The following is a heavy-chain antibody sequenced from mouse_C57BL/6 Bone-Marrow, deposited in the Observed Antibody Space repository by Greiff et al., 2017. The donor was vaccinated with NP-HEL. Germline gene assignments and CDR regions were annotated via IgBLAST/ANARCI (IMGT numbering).Heavy chain of an antibody. Sequence: VHVKQSGAELVRPGASVKLSCTASGFNIKDYYMHWVKQRPEQGLEWIGRIDPEDGDTEYAPKFQGKATMTADTSSNTAYLQLSSLTSEDTAVYYCTTRGIDYFDYWGQGTTLTVSS. CDR3: TTRGIDYFDY. CDR2: IDPEDGDT. J-gene: IGHJ2*01. V-gene: IGHV14-1*01. CDR1: GFNIKDYY.